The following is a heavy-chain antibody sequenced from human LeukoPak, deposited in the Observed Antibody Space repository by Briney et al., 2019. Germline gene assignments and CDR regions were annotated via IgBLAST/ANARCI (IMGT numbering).Heavy chain of an antibody. J-gene: IGHJ4*02. CDR3: ARRQWLAFDY. Sequence: GGSLRLSCAASGFTFSSYEMNWVRQAPGKGLEWVSSISSSSSYIYYADSVKGRFTISRNNAKNSLYLQMNSLRAEDTAVYYCARRQWLAFDYWGQGTLVTVSS. CDR2: ISSSSSYI. D-gene: IGHD6-19*01. V-gene: IGHV3-21*01. CDR1: GFTFSSYE.